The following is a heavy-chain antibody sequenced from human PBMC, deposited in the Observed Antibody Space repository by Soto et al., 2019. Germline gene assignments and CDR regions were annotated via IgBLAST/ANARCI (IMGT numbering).Heavy chain of an antibody. CDR2: IIPIFGTA. V-gene: IGHV1-69*13. CDR3: ARYRLWSSGYYPKDAFDI. Sequence: PGASVKVSCKASGGTFSSYAISWVRQAPGQGLEWMGGIIPIFGTANYAQKFQGRVTITADESTSTAYMELSSLRSEDTAVYYCARYRLWSSGYYPKDAFDIWGQGTMVTVSS. J-gene: IGHJ3*02. D-gene: IGHD3-22*01. CDR1: GGTFSSYA.